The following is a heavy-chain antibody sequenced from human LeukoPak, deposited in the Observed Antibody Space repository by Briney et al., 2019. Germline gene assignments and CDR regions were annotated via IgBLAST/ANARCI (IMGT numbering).Heavy chain of an antibody. CDR1: GYTFTGYY. J-gene: IGHJ6*03. D-gene: IGHD5-24*01. CDR3: ATSDGYRGHGDYYYYYMDV. Sequence: ASVKVSCKASGYTFTGYYMHWVRQAPGQGLEWMGWINPNSGDTNYAQKFQGRVTMTRDMSTSTVYMELSSLRSEDTAVYYCATSDGYRGHGDYYYYYMDVWGKGTTVTISS. V-gene: IGHV1-2*02. CDR2: INPNSGDT.